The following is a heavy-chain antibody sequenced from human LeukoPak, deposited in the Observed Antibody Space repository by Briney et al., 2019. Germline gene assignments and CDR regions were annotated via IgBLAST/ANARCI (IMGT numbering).Heavy chain of an antibody. J-gene: IGHJ4*02. CDR2: IYHTGST. V-gene: IGHV4-59*02. CDR1: GGSVRGYY. D-gene: IGHD7-27*01. Sequence: SETLSLTCTISGGSVRGYYWSWIRQSPGKGLEWIGYIYHTGSTSYSPSLKSRVTISADTSQNQFSLKLSSVTAADTAVYYCASRKLGNDYWGQGTLVTVS. CDR3: ASRKLGNDY.